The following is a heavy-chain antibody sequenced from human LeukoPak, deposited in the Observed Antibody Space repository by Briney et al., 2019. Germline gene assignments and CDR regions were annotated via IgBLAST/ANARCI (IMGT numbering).Heavy chain of an antibody. D-gene: IGHD2-21*02. V-gene: IGHV1-18*01. CDR2: ISAYNGNT. CDR3: ARGCGGDCYARDNWFDP. J-gene: IGHJ5*02. Sequence: ASVKLSCKASGYTFTSYGISWVRQAPGQGLEWMGWISAYNGNTNYTQKLQGRVTMTTDTSTSTAYMELRSLRSDDTAGYYCARGCGGDCYARDNWFDPWGQGTLVTV. CDR1: GYTFTSYG.